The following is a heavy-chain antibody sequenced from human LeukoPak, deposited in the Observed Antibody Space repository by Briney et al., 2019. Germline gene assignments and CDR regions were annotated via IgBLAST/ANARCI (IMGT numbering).Heavy chain of an antibody. CDR3: ARTPGINWFDP. Sequence: PSETLSLTCAVSGHSISSGYYWGWIRPPPGKGLEWIGSIYHSGSTYYNPSLKSRVTISVDTSKNQFSLKLSTVTAADTAVYYCARTPGINWFDPWGEGPVVSVSS. CDR2: IYHSGST. CDR1: GHSISSGYY. J-gene: IGHJ5*02. D-gene: IGHD1-1*01. V-gene: IGHV4-38-2*01.